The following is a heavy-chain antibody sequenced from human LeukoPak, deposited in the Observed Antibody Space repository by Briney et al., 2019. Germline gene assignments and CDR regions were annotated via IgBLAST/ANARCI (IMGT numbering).Heavy chain of an antibody. CDR3: ARVGYLWSFDY. D-gene: IGHD3-10*01. J-gene: IGHJ4*02. CDR1: GGSFSGYY. Sequence: SETLSLTCAVYGGSFSGYYWSWIRQPPGKGLEWIGEINHSGSTNYNPSLKSRVTISVNTSKNQFSLKLSSVTAADTAVYYCARVGYLWSFDYWGQGTLVTVSS. V-gene: IGHV4-34*01. CDR2: INHSGST.